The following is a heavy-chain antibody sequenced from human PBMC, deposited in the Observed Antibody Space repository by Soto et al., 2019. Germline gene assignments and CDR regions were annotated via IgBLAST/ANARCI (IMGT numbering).Heavy chain of an antibody. CDR3: ASQALVVTAPTGGMDF. CDR2: IDPSDSYT. D-gene: IGHD2-21*02. CDR1: GYSFTSYW. Sequence: GESLKISCKGSGYSFTSYWISWVRQMPGKGLEWMGRIDPSDSYTNYSPSFQGHVTISADKSISTAYLQWSSLKASDTAMYYCASQALVVTAPTGGMDFWGQGTTVTVSS. J-gene: IGHJ6*02. V-gene: IGHV5-10-1*01.